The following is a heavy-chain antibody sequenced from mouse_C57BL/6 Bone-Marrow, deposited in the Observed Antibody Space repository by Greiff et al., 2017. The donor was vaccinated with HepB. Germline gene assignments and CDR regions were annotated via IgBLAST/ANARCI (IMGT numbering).Heavy chain of an antibody. CDR1: GYTFTDYN. V-gene: IGHV1-18*01. J-gene: IGHJ3*01. CDR3: ARDIVTTPFAY. D-gene: IGHD2-5*01. CDR2: INPNNGGT. Sequence: EVKLVESGPELVKPGASVKIPCKASGYTFTDYNMDWVKQSHGKSLEWIGDINPNNGGTIYNQKFKGKATLTVDKSSSTAYMELRSLTSEDTAVYYCARDIVTTPFAYWGQGTLVTVSA.